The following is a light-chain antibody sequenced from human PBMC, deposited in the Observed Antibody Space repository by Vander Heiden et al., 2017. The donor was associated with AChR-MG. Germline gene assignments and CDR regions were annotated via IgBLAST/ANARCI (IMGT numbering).Light chain of an antibody. CDR2: GNN. CDR3: QSFDSSVRGWV. J-gene: IGLJ3*02. Sequence: QSALTQPPSLSGAPGQGVTISCTGSSSNIGAGYDVHWYQQLPGTAPKLLIFGNNNRPAWVPDRFSSSKSGTFASLAITELRAEDEADYYCQSFDSSVRGWVFGGGTKLTVL. CDR1: SSNIGAGYD. V-gene: IGLV1-40*01.